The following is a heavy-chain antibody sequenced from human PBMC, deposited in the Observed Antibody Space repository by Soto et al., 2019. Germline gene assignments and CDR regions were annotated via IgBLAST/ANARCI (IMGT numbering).Heavy chain of an antibody. J-gene: IGHJ5*02. CDR3: ARVCFSVTLENWFDP. D-gene: IGHD4-4*01. CDR2: MSPNSGNT. Sequence: ASVKVSCKASGYTFTSYDINWVRQATGQGLEWMGWMSPNSGNTGYAQKFQGRVTMTRNTSISTAYMELSSLRSEDTAVYYCARVCFSVTLENWFDPWGQGTLVTVSS. V-gene: IGHV1-8*01. CDR1: GYTFTSYD.